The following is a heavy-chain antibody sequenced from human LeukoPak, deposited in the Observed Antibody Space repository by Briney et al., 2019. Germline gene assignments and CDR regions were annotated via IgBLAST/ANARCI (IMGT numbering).Heavy chain of an antibody. Sequence: SETLSLTCTVSGGSISGSSYYWGWIRQPPGKGLEWIGSIYYSGSTYYNPSLKSRVTISVDTSKNQFSLKLSSVTAADTAVYYCARHRLGSGWSPLDYWGQGTLVTVSS. CDR3: ARHRLGSGWSPLDY. D-gene: IGHD6-19*01. V-gene: IGHV4-39*01. CDR2: IYYSGST. CDR1: GGSISGSSYY. J-gene: IGHJ4*02.